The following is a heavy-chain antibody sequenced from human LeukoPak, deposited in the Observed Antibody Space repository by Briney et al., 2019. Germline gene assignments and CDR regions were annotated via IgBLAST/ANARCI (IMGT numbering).Heavy chain of an antibody. Sequence: ASVKVSCKASGYTFTSYGISWVRQAPGQGLEWMGWISAYNGNTKYTQKVQGRVTMTTDTSTSTAYMELRSLRSDDTAVYYCARGTTVVDYYMDVWGKGTTVTVSS. D-gene: IGHD4-23*01. J-gene: IGHJ6*03. CDR1: GYTFTSYG. CDR3: ARGTTVVDYYMDV. V-gene: IGHV1-18*01. CDR2: ISAYNGNT.